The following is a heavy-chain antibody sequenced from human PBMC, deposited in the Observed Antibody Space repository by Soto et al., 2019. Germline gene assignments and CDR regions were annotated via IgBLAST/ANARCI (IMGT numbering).Heavy chain of an antibody. CDR1: GYSFSIYW. CDR2: IYPGDSDT. Sequence: GESLKISCKSSGYSFSIYWIAWVRQMPGKGLEWMGIIYPGDSDTRYSPSFQGQVTMSVDKSINTAYLQWSSLKASDTAMYYCARHIGYCSGGSCDAFDIWGQGTMVTVSS. V-gene: IGHV5-51*01. J-gene: IGHJ3*02. D-gene: IGHD2-15*01. CDR3: ARHIGYCSGGSCDAFDI.